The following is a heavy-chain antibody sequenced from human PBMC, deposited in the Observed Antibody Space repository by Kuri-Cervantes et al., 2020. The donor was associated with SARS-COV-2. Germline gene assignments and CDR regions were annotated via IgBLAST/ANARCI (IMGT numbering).Heavy chain of an antibody. V-gene: IGHV3-33*01. CDR2: IWYDGSNK. Sequence: GGSLRLSCAASGFTFSSYGMHWVRQAPGKGLEWVAAIWYDGSNKNYVDSVKGRFIISRDNSKKTLYLQMNSLRAEDTAVYYCGRVRYYYDRSGSHRYTDVWGKGTTVTVSS. J-gene: IGHJ6*03. CDR1: GFTFSSYG. CDR3: GRVRYYYDRSGSHRYTDV. D-gene: IGHD3-22*01.